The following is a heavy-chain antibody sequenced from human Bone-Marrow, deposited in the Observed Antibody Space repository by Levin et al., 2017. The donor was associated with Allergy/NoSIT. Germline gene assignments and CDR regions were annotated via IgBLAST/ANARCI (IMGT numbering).Heavy chain of an antibody. CDR1: GYSISSGYY. D-gene: IGHD3-9*01. J-gene: IGHJ4*02. CDR2: IYHSGST. CDR3: ARVRYFDWLVSAFDY. V-gene: IGHV4-38-2*02. Sequence: SETLSLTCTVSGYSISSGYYWGWIRQPPGKGLEWIGSIYHSGSTYYNPSLKSRVTISVDTSKNQFSLKLSSVTAADTAVYYCARVRYFDWLVSAFDYWGQGTLVTVSS.